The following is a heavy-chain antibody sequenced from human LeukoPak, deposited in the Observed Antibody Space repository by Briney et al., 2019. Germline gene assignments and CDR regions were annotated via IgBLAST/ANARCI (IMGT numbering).Heavy chain of an antibody. D-gene: IGHD3-22*01. CDR1: GYTFSRYY. J-gene: IGHJ4*02. Sequence: ASVKVSCKASGYTFSRYYFHWVRQAPGQGLDWMGIITPTTGGTNYAQKFQGRVTMTRDTSISTAYMELSRLRSDDTAVYYCARGARIHDSSGYYYLLYYFDYWGQGTLVTVSS. CDR2: ITPTTGGT. CDR3: ARGARIHDSSGYYYLLYYFDY. V-gene: IGHV1-2*02.